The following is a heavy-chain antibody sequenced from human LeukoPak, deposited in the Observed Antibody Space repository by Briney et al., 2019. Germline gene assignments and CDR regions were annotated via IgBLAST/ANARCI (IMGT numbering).Heavy chain of an antibody. CDR2: ITPVINTA. CDR3: TRVNLRGSNYNWFDP. Sequence: SVKVSCKTSGGTLLSHTFGWVRQAPGQGLEWMGKITPVINTANYAQTFQGRVSIYADKSTTTVYMDLSGLRPDDTAVYYCTRVNLRGSNYNWFDPWGQGTRVTVSS. D-gene: IGHD1-26*01. V-gene: IGHV1-69*08. J-gene: IGHJ5*02. CDR1: GGTLLSHT.